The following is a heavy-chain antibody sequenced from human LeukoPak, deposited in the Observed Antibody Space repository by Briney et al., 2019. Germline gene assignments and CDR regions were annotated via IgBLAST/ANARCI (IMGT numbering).Heavy chain of an antibody. CDR1: GGSISSGGYY. CDR3: ARKGGGSYVDY. J-gene: IGHJ4*02. V-gene: IGHV4-39*07. D-gene: IGHD1-26*01. Sequence: SETLSLTCTVSGGSISSGGYYWSWIRQPPGKGLEWIGEINHSGSTNYNPSLKSRVTISVDTSKNQFSLKLSSVTAADTAVYYCARKGGGSYVDYWGQGTLVTVSS. CDR2: INHSGST.